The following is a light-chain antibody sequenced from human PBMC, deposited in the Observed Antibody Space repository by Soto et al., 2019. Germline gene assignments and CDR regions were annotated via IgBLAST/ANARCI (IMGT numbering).Light chain of an antibody. CDR2: GVS. CDR3: QQYGVSPRT. V-gene: IGKV3-20*01. J-gene: IGKJ1*01. Sequence: TQSPATPSLSPGERATLSWRASQSVSSSYLAWYQQRPGQAPRLLIYGVSSRATGIPDRFSGSGSGTDFSLTISRLEPEDFAVYYCQQYGVSPRTFGQGTKVDIK. CDR1: QSVSSSY.